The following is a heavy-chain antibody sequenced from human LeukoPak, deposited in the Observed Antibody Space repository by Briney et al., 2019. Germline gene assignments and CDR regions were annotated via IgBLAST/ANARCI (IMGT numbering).Heavy chain of an antibody. V-gene: IGHV4-34*01. CDR3: ARGDGSGSFSQYYFDY. CDR2: INHSGST. J-gene: IGHJ4*02. Sequence: SETLSLTCAVYGGSFSGYYWSWIRQPPGKGLEWIGEINHSGSTNYNPSLKSRVTISVDTSKNQFSLKLSSVTAADTAAYYCARGDGSGSFSQYYFDYWGQGTLVTVSS. D-gene: IGHD3-10*01. CDR1: GGSFSGYY.